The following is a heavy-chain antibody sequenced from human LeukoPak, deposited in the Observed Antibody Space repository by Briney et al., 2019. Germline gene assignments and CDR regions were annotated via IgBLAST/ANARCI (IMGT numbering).Heavy chain of an antibody. CDR1: GFTFSSYA. V-gene: IGHV3-30-3*01. Sequence: GGSLRLSCAASGFTFSSYAMHWVRQAPGKGLEWVAVISYDGSNKYYADSVKGRFTISRDNSKNTLYLQMNSLRAEDTAVYYCARAPYYDFWSGYLQDYWGQGTLVTVSS. J-gene: IGHJ4*02. CDR2: ISYDGSNK. D-gene: IGHD3-3*01. CDR3: ARAPYYDFWSGYLQDY.